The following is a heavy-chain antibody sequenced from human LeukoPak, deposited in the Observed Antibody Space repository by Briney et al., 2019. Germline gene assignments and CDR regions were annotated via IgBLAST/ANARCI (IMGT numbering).Heavy chain of an antibody. CDR3: SRLGYCSSISCYYFDY. J-gene: IGHJ4*02. CDR1: GYSISSGYY. CDR2: IYHSGST. Sequence: SETLSLTCAVSGYSISSGYYWGWIRQPPGKGLEWIGSIYHSGSTYYNPSLKSRVTISVDTSKNQFSLKLSSVTAADTAVYYCSRLGYCSSISCYYFDYWGQGTLVTVSS. V-gene: IGHV4-38-2*01. D-gene: IGHD2-2*01.